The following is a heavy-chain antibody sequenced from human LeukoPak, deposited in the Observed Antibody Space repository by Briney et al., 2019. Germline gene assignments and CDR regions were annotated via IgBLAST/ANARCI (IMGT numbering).Heavy chain of an antibody. J-gene: IGHJ5*02. D-gene: IGHD1-1*01. CDR2: INPNSGGT. V-gene: IGHV1-2*02. CDR1: GYTFTGYY. CDR3: ARVDRNDVAFHSWFDP. Sequence: ASVKVSCTASGYTFTGYYMHWVRQAPGQGLEWMGWINPNSGGTNYAQKFQGRVTMTRDTSISTAYMELSRLRSDDTAVYYCARVDRNDVAFHSWFDPWGQGTLVTVSS.